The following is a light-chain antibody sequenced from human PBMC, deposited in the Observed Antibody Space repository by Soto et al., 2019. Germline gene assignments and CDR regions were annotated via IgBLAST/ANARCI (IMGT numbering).Light chain of an antibody. CDR2: DAS. CDR1: QSISTF. CDR3: QQYDSYSWT. V-gene: IGKV1-5*01. Sequence: DIQMTQSPSTLSASAGDTVTITCRASQSISTFSAWYQQKPGKAPKLLIFDASSLKSGVPSRFSGSGSGTEFTLTISSLQPDDFATYYCQQYDSYSWTFGQGTKVDIK. J-gene: IGKJ1*01.